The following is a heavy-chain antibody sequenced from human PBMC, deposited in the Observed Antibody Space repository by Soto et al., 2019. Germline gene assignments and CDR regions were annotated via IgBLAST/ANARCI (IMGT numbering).Heavy chain of an antibody. D-gene: IGHD2-21*02. V-gene: IGHV1-69*04. CDR2: IIPILGIA. J-gene: IGHJ6*02. Sequence: SVKVSCKASGGTFSSYTISWVRQAPGQGLEWMGRIIPILGIANYAQKFQGRVTITADKSTSTAYMELSSLRSEDTAVYYCARDGGDCGYRLAYYYYIGMDVWGQGTAVTVS. CDR3: ARDGGDCGYRLAYYYYIGMDV. CDR1: GGTFSSYT.